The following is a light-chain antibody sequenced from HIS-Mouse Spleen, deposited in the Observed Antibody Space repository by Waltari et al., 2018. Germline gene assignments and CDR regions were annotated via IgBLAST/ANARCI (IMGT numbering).Light chain of an antibody. CDR2: QDS. CDR3: QAWDG. V-gene: IGLV3-1*01. J-gene: IGLJ2*01. CDR1: KLGDKY. Sequence: SYELTQPPSVSVSPGQTASITCSGDKLGDKYACWYQQKPGQSPVLVIYQDSKRPSGIPGRFSGSNCGNTATLTISGTQAMDEADYYCQAWDGFGGGTKLTVL.